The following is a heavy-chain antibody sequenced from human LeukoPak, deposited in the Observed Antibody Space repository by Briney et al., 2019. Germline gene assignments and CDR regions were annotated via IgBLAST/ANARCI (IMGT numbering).Heavy chain of an antibody. CDR3: ARPYCSSTSCPDWYFDL. Sequence: SETLSLTCTVSGGSISSYYWSWIRQPAGKGLEWIGRIYTSGSTNYNPSLKSRVTMSVDTPKNQFSLKLSSVTAADTAVYYCARPYCSSTSCPDWYFDLWRRGTLVTVSS. V-gene: IGHV4-4*07. CDR1: GGSISSYY. J-gene: IGHJ2*01. CDR2: IYTSGST. D-gene: IGHD2-2*01.